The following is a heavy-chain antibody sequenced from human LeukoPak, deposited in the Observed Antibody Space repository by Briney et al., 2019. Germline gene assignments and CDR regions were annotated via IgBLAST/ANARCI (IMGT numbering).Heavy chain of an antibody. D-gene: IGHD1-14*01. V-gene: IGHV3-23*01. J-gene: IGHJ4*02. CDR1: GFTFSSYA. CDR3: AKRSAKATGPTPLTDFDY. CDR2: ISGSGGST. Sequence: HPGGSLRLSCAASGFTFSSYAMSWVRQAPGKGLEWVSAISGSGGSTYYADSVKGRLTISRDNSKNTLYLQMNSLRAEDTAVYYCAKRSAKATGPTPLTDFDYWGQGTLVTVSS.